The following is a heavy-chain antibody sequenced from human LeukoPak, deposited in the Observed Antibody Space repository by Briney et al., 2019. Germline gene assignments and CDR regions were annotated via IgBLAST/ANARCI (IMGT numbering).Heavy chain of an antibody. D-gene: IGHD3-10*01. CDR1: GFTFSSYA. CDR3: AKASGLPPYYYYGMDV. J-gene: IGHJ6*02. Sequence: PGGSLRLSCAASGFTFSSYAMSWVRQAPGKGLEWVSAISGSGGSTYYADSVKGRFTISRDNSKNTLYLQMNSLRAEDTAVYYCAKASGLPPYYYYGMDVWGQGTTVTVSS. CDR2: ISGSGGST. V-gene: IGHV3-23*01.